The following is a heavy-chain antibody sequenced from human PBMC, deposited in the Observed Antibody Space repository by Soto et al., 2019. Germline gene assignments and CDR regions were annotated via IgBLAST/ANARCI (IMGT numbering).Heavy chain of an antibody. J-gene: IGHJ6*02. Sequence: PGGSLSLSYAASGFTFSSYGMHWVRQAPGKGLEWVAVIWYDGSNKYYADSVKGRFTISRDNSKNTLYLQMNSLRAEDTAVYYCARGMGAENTFYYYYGMDVWGLGTTVTVSS. V-gene: IGHV3-33*01. CDR1: GFTFSSYG. CDR3: ARGMGAENTFYYYYGMDV. CDR2: IWYDGSNK. D-gene: IGHD3-16*01.